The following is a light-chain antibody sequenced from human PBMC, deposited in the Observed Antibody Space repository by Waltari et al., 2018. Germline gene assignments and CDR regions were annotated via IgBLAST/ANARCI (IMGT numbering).Light chain of an antibody. V-gene: IGKV3-15*01. CDR3: RQYNNWPPWT. CDR2: ATS. J-gene: IGKJ1*01. CDR1: QSISSN. Sequence: EQVMPQSLASLSVCRGQGDTRSCRDSQSISSNLAWYQHGPGQAPRLLIFATSTRATGVPARFRGSGSGTEFTLTISSMQSEDFGIYYCRQYNNWPPWTFGQGTKVEIK.